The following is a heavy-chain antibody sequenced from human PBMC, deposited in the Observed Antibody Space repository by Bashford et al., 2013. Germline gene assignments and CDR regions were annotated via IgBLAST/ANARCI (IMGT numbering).Heavy chain of an antibody. D-gene: IGHD3-22*01. J-gene: IGHJ5*02. Sequence: SETLSLTCAVYGGSFSNYYWTWIRQPPGKGLEWIGQINHSGSAKYSPSLKSRVTISVDTSKKQFSLKLSSVTAADTAIYYCARRADSSAYNQWELLRWGGPPXIDPWGQGPWSTVSS. CDR2: INHSGSA. V-gene: IGHV4-34*01. CDR1: GGSFSNYY. CDR3: ARRADSSAYNQWELLRWGGPPXIDP.